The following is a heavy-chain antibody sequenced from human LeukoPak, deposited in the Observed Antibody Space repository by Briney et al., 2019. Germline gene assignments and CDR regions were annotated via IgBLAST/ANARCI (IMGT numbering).Heavy chain of an antibody. D-gene: IGHD6-19*01. J-gene: IGHJ4*02. V-gene: IGHV4-61*02. CDR3: VRDVGSSGWYDY. Sequence: SETLSLTCTVSGGSISSGSYYWSWIRQPAGKGLEWIGRIYASGSTNYNPSLKSRVTISVDTSKNQFSLQLSSVTAAVTAVYYCVRDVGSSGWYDYWGQGTLVTVSS. CDR2: IYASGST. CDR1: GGSISSGSYY.